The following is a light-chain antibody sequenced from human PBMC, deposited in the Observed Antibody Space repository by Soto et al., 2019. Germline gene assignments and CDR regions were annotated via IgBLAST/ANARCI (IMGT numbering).Light chain of an antibody. CDR3: QQRSNWPPGYT. Sequence: EIVLTQSPATLSLSPVEIATLSCRASQSVNNYLAWYQQKPGQAPRLLIYEASNRATGIPARFSGSGSGTDFTLTISSLEPEDFAVYYCQQRSNWPPGYTFGQGTKLEIK. CDR1: QSVNNY. V-gene: IGKV3-11*01. J-gene: IGKJ2*01. CDR2: EAS.